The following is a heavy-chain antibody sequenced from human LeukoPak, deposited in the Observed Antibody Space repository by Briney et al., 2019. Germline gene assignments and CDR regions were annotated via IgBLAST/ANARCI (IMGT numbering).Heavy chain of an antibody. CDR1: GYSFTSYW. Sequence: ASVKVSCKASGYSFTSYWIQWVRQAPGQGLEWMGLINPSDGSIAYAHRFQGRVTMTEDTSTDTAYMELSSLRSEDTAVYYCATDIVGATAGFYYYYGMDVWGQGTTVTVSS. J-gene: IGHJ6*02. D-gene: IGHD1-26*01. CDR2: INPSDGSI. CDR3: ATDIVGATAGFYYYYGMDV. V-gene: IGHV1-46*01.